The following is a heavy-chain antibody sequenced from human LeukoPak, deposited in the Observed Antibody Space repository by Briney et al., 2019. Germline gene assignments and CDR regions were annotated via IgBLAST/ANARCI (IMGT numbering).Heavy chain of an antibody. J-gene: IGHJ6*02. Sequence: GGSLRLSCAASGFTFSSYGMHWVRQAPGKGLEWVAVISYDGSNKYYADSVKGRFTISRDNSKNTLYLQMNSLRAEDTAVYYCAKSNYGDSSYYYGMDVWGQGTTVTVSS. D-gene: IGHD4-17*01. CDR1: GFTFSSYG. CDR2: ISYDGSNK. CDR3: AKSNYGDSSYYYGMDV. V-gene: IGHV3-30*18.